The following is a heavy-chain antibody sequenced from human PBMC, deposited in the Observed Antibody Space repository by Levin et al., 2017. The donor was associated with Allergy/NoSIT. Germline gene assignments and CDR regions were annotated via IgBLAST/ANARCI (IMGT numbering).Heavy chain of an antibody. CDR2: ISTYNENT. CDR1: GYTFNNYG. CDR3: ARDHPVAAAGPFDY. J-gene: IGHJ4*02. Sequence: KRGESLKISCKASGYTFNNYGISWVRQAPGQGLEWMGWISTYNENTNTKYAQKAQGRVSMTTDTSTSTAYLEVWSLRSDDTAVYYCARDHPVAAAGPFDYWGQGTLVTVSS. D-gene: IGHD6-13*01. V-gene: IGHV1-18*01.